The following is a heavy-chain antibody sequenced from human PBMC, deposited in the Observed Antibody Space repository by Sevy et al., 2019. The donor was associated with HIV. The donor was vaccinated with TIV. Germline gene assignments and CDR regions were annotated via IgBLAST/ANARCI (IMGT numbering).Heavy chain of an antibody. Sequence: SGTLSLTCTVSGGSISSGDYYWSWIRQPPGKGLEWIGYIYYSGSTYYNPSLKSRVTISVDTSKNQFSLKLSSVTAADTAVDYCARDRPYGDYSDDYYGMDVWGQGTTVTVSS. J-gene: IGHJ6*02. CDR2: IYYSGST. D-gene: IGHD4-17*01. CDR3: ARDRPYGDYSDDYYGMDV. V-gene: IGHV4-30-4*01. CDR1: GGSISSGDYY.